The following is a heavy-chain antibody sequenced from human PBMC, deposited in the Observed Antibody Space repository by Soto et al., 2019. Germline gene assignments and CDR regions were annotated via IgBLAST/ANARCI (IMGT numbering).Heavy chain of an antibody. J-gene: IGHJ4*02. CDR2: FRTSGDGGTT. D-gene: IGHD3-10*01. V-gene: IGHV3-23*01. Sequence: GGSLRLSCAASGFTFSSYSMSWVRQAPGKGLEWVSGFRTSGDGGTTYYADSVKGRFTISRDNSKNTLFLQMNSLRAEDTAIYYCAKKVNSSSGSQYFDYWGQGTLVTVSS. CDR1: GFTFSSYS. CDR3: AKKVNSSSGSQYFDY.